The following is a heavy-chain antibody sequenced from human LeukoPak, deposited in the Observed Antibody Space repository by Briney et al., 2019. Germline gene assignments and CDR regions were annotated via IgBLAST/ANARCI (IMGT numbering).Heavy chain of an antibody. D-gene: IGHD6-13*01. CDR1: GFTFSSYW. CDR3: ARDIHIIAAAGRFDY. V-gene: IGHV3-7*01. CDR2: IKQDGSEK. J-gene: IGHJ4*02. Sequence: GGSLRLSCAASGFTFSSYWMSWVRQAPGKGLEWVANIKQDGSEKYYVDSVKGRFTISRDNAKNSLYLQMNSLRVEDTAVYYCARDIHIIAAAGRFDYWGQGTLVTVSS.